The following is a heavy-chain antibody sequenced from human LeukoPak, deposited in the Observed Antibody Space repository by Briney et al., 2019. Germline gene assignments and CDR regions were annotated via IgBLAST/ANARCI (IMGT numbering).Heavy chain of an antibody. D-gene: IGHD6-19*01. CDR2: IKQDGSQK. Sequence: PGGSLRLSCAASGFTFSSNWMSWVRQAPGKGLEWVGNIKQDGSQKDYVDSVKGRFTISRDNAKNSLYLQMNSLRAEDTAVYYCGRWGYSSGYYYYDYWGQGTLVTVSS. J-gene: IGHJ4*02. CDR1: GFTFSSNW. CDR3: GRWGYSSGYYYYDY. V-gene: IGHV3-7*02.